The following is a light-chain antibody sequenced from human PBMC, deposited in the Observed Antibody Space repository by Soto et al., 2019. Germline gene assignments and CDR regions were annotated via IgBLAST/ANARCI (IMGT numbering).Light chain of an antibody. V-gene: IGKV3-20*01. J-gene: IGKJ1*01. Sequence: EIVLTQSPGSLSLSPGERATLSCRASQSVDSSFFAWYQQKPGQAPRLLIYGASNRATGIPDRFSGRGSGTDFTLTSTVLDPEDFAVYYCQQYVSSVTFGQGTKVEIK. CDR1: QSVDSSF. CDR2: GAS. CDR3: QQYVSSVT.